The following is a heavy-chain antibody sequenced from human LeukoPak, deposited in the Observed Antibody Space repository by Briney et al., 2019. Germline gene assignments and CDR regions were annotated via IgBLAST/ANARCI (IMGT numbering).Heavy chain of an antibody. D-gene: IGHD3-16*02. V-gene: IGHV1-69*04. CDR1: GGSFSTYV. CDR2: IIPVLGVS. Sequence: ASVKVSCKASGGSFSTYVLTWVRQAPGQGLEWMGRIIPVLGVSNFAQKFQGRVAITADKSTNTAHLELSSLRSEDTAVYYCTREGVYSPDPTSYHRLPFDFWGEGTVVIVSS. CDR3: TREGVYSPDPTSYHRLPFDF. J-gene: IGHJ3*01.